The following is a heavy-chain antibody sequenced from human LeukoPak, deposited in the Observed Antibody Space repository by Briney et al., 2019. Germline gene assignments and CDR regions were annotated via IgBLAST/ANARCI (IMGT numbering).Heavy chain of an antibody. CDR3: VRGEYHGGWFDS. CDR2: LYYSASS. D-gene: IGHD4-23*01. V-gene: IGHV4-59*01. Sequence: SETLSLTCTVSGGSISSSYWAWIRQPPGKGLEWIGYLYYSASSNYNPSLKGRVTISGDMSKNQLSLNLTSVTAADTAVYYCVRGEYHGGWFDSWGQGALVTVSS. CDR1: GGSISSSY. J-gene: IGHJ5*01.